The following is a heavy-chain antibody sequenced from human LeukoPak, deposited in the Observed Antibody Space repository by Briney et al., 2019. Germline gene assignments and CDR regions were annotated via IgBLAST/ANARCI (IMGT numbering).Heavy chain of an antibody. Sequence: GASVKVSCKASGYSFTSYGISWVRQAPGQGLEWMGWISAYNGNTNYAQKLQGRVTMTTDTSTSTAYMELRSLRSDDTAVYYCAREGSTSRDYYYYMDVWGKGTTVTVSS. CDR3: AREGSTSRDYYYYMDV. V-gene: IGHV1-18*01. J-gene: IGHJ6*03. D-gene: IGHD2-2*01. CDR2: ISAYNGNT. CDR1: GYSFTSYG.